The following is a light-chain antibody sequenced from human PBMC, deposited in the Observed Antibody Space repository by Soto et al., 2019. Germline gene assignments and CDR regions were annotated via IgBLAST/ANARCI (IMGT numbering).Light chain of an antibody. Sequence: QSVLTQPPSVSGAPGQRVTISCTGGSSNIGAGYDVHWYQQLPGTAPKLLIYGNNNRPSGVPDRFSVSKSGTSASLAITGLQTEDEADYYCQSYDTSLRGSEVFGGGTKLNVL. CDR2: GNN. CDR1: SSNIGAGYD. V-gene: IGLV1-40*01. CDR3: QSYDTSLRGSEV. J-gene: IGLJ2*01.